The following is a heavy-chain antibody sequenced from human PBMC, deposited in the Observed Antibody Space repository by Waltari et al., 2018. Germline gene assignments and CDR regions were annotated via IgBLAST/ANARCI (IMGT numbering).Heavy chain of an antibody. J-gene: IGHJ4*02. V-gene: IGHV3-23*01. CDR3: VTDWEAY. Sequence: EVKLLESGGVLVQPGGSLRLSCAASGFTFSTYAMNWVRRAPGKGRGWVSSIAINGDTYYVDSVKGRFIISRDNAKNSLYLQMNSLRAEDTAMYYCVTDWEAYWGRGTLVTVSS. CDR2: SIAINGDT. D-gene: IGHD1-26*01. CDR1: GFTFSTYA.